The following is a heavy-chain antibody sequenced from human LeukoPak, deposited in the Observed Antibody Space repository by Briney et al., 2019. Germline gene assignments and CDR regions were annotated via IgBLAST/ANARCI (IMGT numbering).Heavy chain of an antibody. CDR3: AKDLGPHVAGIDY. Sequence: PGGSLRLSCAASGFTFSSYWMSWVRQAPGKGLEWVANIKQDGSEKYYADSVKGRFTISRDNAKNSLYLQMNSLRAEDTALYYCAKDLGPHVAGIDYWGQGTLVTVSS. D-gene: IGHD6-19*01. CDR1: GFTFSSYW. J-gene: IGHJ4*02. CDR2: IKQDGSEK. V-gene: IGHV3-7*03.